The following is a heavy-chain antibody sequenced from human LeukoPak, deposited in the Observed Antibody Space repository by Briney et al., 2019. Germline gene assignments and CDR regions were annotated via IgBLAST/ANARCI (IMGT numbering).Heavy chain of an antibody. J-gene: IGHJ4*02. D-gene: IGHD5-12*01. Sequence: GGSLRLSCAASGFTFSSYSMNWVRQAPGKGLEWVSSISSSSSYIYYADSVKGRFTISRDNAENSLYLQMNSLRAEDTAVYYCARGPLYSGYDYYYFDYWGQGTLVTVSS. CDR1: GFTFSSYS. CDR2: ISSSSSYI. CDR3: ARGPLYSGYDYYYFDY. V-gene: IGHV3-21*01.